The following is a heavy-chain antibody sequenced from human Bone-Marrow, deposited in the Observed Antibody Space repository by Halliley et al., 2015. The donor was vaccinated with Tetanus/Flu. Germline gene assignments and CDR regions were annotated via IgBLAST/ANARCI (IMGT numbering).Heavy chain of an antibody. D-gene: IGHD6-25*01. J-gene: IGHJ4*02. CDR3: ARGRSEEIDL. V-gene: IGHV3-13*04. Sequence: GLEWIPVIRSGADTHYACSVNGRFFTSRDNAKTSLYLQMNSLRAGDTAVYYCARGRSEEIDLWGQGTLVTVSS. CDR2: IRSGADT.